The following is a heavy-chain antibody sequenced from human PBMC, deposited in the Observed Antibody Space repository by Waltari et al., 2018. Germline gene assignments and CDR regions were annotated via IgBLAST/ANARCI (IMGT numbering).Heavy chain of an antibody. CDR2: IIPILGTA. Sequence: QVQLVQSGAEVKKPGSSVKVSCKASGGTFSSYAISGVRQAPGQGLEWLGRIIPILGTANYAQKFQGRVTITADKSTSTAYMELSSLRSEDTAVYYCARDGGSGYDSVFDYWGQGTLVTVSS. V-gene: IGHV1-69*08. J-gene: IGHJ4*02. CDR1: GGTFSSYA. CDR3: ARDGGSGYDSVFDY. D-gene: IGHD5-12*01.